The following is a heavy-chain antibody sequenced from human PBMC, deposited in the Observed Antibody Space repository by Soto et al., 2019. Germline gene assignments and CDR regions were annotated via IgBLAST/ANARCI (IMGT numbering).Heavy chain of an antibody. D-gene: IGHD5-12*01. CDR3: ARHHGPTTSENWFDP. J-gene: IGHJ5*02. V-gene: IGHV1-18*01. CDR1: GYTFFTYD. Sequence: QVHLVQSGVEVKTPGASVKVSCQASGYTFFTYDISWVRQAPGPGLEGMGWISTYSGDTKYAQKFQGRVTMTTDTTTTTAYLELRSLRSDDTAVYYCARHHGPTTSENWFDPWGQGTLVTVSS. CDR2: ISTYSGDT.